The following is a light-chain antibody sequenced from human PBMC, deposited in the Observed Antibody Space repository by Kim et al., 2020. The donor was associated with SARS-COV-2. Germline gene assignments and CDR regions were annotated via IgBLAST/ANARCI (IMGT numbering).Light chain of an antibody. V-gene: IGKV1-17*01. Sequence: DIQMTQSPSSLSASVGDRVTITCRASQDIRNDLGWYQQNPGRAPKRLIYGASSLQTGVPSRFSGSGSGTEFTLTISSVQPEDVATYFCLQHNTYPLTFGQGTRLEIK. CDR1: QDIRND. J-gene: IGKJ5*01. CDR2: GAS. CDR3: LQHNTYPLT.